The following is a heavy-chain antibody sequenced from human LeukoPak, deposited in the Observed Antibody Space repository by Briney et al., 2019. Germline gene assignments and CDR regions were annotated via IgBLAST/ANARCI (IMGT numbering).Heavy chain of an antibody. D-gene: IGHD3-10*01. J-gene: IGHJ4*02. Sequence: GGSLRLSCAASGLTFSSYAMSWVRQAPGKGLEWVSVISNSGGSTLYADSVKGRFTISRDNSKNTLYLQMNSLRAEDTAVYYCAKRASGSGTSLYYFDYWGQGTLVTVSS. CDR1: GLTFSSYA. CDR2: ISNSGGST. CDR3: AKRASGSGTSLYYFDY. V-gene: IGHV3-23*01.